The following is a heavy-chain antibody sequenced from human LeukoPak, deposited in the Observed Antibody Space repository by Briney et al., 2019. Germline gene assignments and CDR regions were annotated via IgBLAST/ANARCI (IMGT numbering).Heavy chain of an antibody. V-gene: IGHV3-53*01. D-gene: IGHD3-3*01. CDR2: IYSGGST. Sequence: GGSLRLSCAASGFTVSGNYMSWVRQAPGKGLEWVSVIYSGGSTYYADSVKGRFTISRDNSKNTLYLQMNSLRAEDTAVYYCARSLWSGFYYYYYMDVWGKGTTGIVSS. CDR1: GFTVSGNY. CDR3: ARSLWSGFYYYYYMDV. J-gene: IGHJ6*03.